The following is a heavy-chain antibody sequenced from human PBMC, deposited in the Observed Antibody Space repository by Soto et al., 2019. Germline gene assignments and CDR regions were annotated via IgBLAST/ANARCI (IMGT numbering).Heavy chain of an antibody. D-gene: IGHD3-16*01. Sequence: QVQLVQSGAEVKNPGASVKVSCKTSGYTLTKYGVGWVRQAPGQGLEWMGWISGSSGNANYAEKVQGRITLTTDTATSTAYIELPSIRSDGTAVYYCAREMAGLGGEYDYWGQGTLVSVTS. V-gene: IGHV1-18*01. J-gene: IGHJ4*02. CDR3: AREMAGLGGEYDY. CDR2: ISGSSGNA. CDR1: GYTLTKYG.